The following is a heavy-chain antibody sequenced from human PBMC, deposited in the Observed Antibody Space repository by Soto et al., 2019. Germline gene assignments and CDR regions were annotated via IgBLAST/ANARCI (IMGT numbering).Heavy chain of an antibody. CDR3: XXYNWNCGNDY. Sequence: QEHLVESGGGVVQPGRSLRLSCAASGFSFTNYGMHWVRQAPGKGLEWVAVISYXXXNXHYADXVKGRFTISRDTSNXXXXXXXXXXXXXXXXXXXXXXYNWNCGNDYWGPGTLVTVSS. V-gene: IGHV3-30*03. D-gene: IGHD1-7*01. CDR1: GFSFTNYG. CDR2: ISYXXXNX. J-gene: IGHJ4*02.